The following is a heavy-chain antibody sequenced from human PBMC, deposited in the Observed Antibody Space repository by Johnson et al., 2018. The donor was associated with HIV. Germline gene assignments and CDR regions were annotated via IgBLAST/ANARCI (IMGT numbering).Heavy chain of an antibody. CDR1: GFTFSDYW. V-gene: IGHV3-7*05. J-gene: IGHJ3*02. Sequence: VQLVESGGGLVQPGGSLRLSCVVSGFTFSDYWMTWVRQAPGKGLEWVANIKQDGSDKYYMHSVKGRFSISRDNAKNSLYLQMNSLRAEDTAVYYCARDHVMGVTPGDCFDIWGQGTMVTVSS. CDR3: ARDHVMGVTPGDCFDI. CDR2: IKQDGSDK. D-gene: IGHD2-21*02.